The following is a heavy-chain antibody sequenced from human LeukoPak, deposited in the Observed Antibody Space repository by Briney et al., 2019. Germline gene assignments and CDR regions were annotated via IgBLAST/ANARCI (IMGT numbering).Heavy chain of an antibody. Sequence: GGSLRLSCAASAFTFTSYGLFWVRQAPGKGLEWVAFIEYDGSNKYYADSVKGRFTISRDNSQNTVYLQMNSLRPEDTALYFCAKELWRGKNTNYLDYWGQGTMVTVSS. D-gene: IGHD3-3*01. CDR2: IEYDGSNK. CDR3: AKELWRGKNTNYLDY. J-gene: IGHJ4*02. CDR1: AFTFTSYG. V-gene: IGHV3-30*02.